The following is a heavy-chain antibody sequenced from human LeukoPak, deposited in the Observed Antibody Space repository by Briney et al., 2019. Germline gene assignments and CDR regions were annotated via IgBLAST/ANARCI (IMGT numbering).Heavy chain of an antibody. CDR1: GCTFTSSA. J-gene: IGHJ3*02. CDR3: AAYGGNPGDAFDI. CDR2: IVVGSGNT. Sequence: ASVKVSCKASGCTFTSSALQWVRQARGQRLEWIGWIVVGSGNTNYAQKFQERVTITRDMSTSTAYMEQSSLRTEDTAVYYCAAYGGNPGDAFDIWGQGTMVTVSS. V-gene: IGHV1-58*01. D-gene: IGHD4-23*01.